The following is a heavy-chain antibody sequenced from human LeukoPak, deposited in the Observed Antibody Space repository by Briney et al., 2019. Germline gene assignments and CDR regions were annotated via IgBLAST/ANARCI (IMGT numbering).Heavy chain of an antibody. CDR3: ARTLIQSGLGFDY. Sequence: GALRLSCAASGFTFSSYSMNWVRQAPGKGLEWVSSISSSSSYIYYADSVKGRFTISRDNAKNSLYLQMNSLRAEDTAVYYCARTLIQSGLGFDYWGQGTLVTVSS. J-gene: IGHJ4*02. D-gene: IGHD4-11*01. CDR2: ISSSSSYI. CDR1: GFTFSSYS. V-gene: IGHV3-21*01.